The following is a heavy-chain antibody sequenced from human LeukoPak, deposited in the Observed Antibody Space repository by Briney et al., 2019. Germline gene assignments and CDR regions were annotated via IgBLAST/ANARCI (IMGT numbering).Heavy chain of an antibody. V-gene: IGHV4-39*07. CDR1: GGSISSSDYC. CDR3: AGQFCRTGGCYSYRVDY. Sequence: SETLSLTCTVSGGSISSSDYCWGWIRQPPGKGLEWIGTIYYSGRTYYNPSLKSRVTISVDTSKNEFSLELSYVTAADTAVYYCAGQFCRTGGCYSYRVDYWGQGTLVTVSS. J-gene: IGHJ4*02. D-gene: IGHD2-15*01. CDR2: IYYSGRT.